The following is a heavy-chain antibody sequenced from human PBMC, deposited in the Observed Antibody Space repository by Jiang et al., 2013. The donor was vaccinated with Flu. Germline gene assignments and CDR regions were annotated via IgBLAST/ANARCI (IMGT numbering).Heavy chain of an antibody. J-gene: IGHJ4*02. CDR1: GGSISTSHW. D-gene: IGHD3-10*01. CDR2: IYYSGST. V-gene: IGHV4-4*02. CDR3: ARVAIGSGSHPLN. Sequence: GLVKPSGTMSLTCAVSGGSISTSHWWTWVRQPPGKGLEWIGYIYYSGSTKYNPSLKSRVTISADTSKNQFSLHLDSVTAADTAVYYCARVAIGSGSHPLNWGQGTLVTVSS.